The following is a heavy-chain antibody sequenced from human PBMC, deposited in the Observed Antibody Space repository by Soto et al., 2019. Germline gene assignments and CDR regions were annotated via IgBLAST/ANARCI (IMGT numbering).Heavy chain of an antibody. CDR3: AKDKGGATLSFDY. J-gene: IGHJ4*02. CDR2: ISWDSGSI. V-gene: IGHV3-9*01. D-gene: IGHD1-26*01. Sequence: EVQLVESGGGLVQPGRSLRLSCAASGFTFDDYAMHWVRQAPGKGLEWVSGISWDSGSIDYADSVKGRFTISRDNAKNSLYLQMNSLRAEDTALYYCAKDKGGATLSFDYWGQGTLVTVSS. CDR1: GFTFDDYA.